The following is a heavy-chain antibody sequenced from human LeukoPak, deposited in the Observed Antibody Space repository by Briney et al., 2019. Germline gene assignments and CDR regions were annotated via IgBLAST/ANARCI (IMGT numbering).Heavy chain of an antibody. CDR2: ISPNSGGT. CDR1: GYTFTDYY. Sequence: ASVTVSCKASGYTFTDYYLLWVRQAPGQGPEWMGWISPNSGGTNYAQNFKGRVTITRDTSISTAYLELNSLTSDDTAVYYCARDLPKTGYVGASDIWGQGTMVTVSS. J-gene: IGHJ3*02. CDR3: ARDLPKTGYVGASDI. D-gene: IGHD5-12*01. V-gene: IGHV1-2*02.